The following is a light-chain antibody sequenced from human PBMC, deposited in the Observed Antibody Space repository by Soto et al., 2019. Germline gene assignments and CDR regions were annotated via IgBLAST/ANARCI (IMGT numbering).Light chain of an antibody. Sequence: DIVLTQSPVILSLSPGDSATLCCRASERVATSYFAWYQQRRGQAPTLLIYDTSTRATGVPDRFTGSGSGTEFTLTISSVEPEDFAVYYCQQYGRSPLYTFGQGTQLEI. CDR3: QQYGRSPLYT. V-gene: IGKV3-20*01. J-gene: IGKJ2*01. CDR2: DTS. CDR1: ERVATSY.